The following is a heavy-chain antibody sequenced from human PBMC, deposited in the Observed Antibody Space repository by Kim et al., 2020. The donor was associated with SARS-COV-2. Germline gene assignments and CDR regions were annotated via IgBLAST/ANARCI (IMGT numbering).Heavy chain of an antibody. D-gene: IGHD3-10*01. CDR1: GFTFSSYW. CDR3: ASGVHGGNDY. V-gene: IGHV3-74*01. Sequence: GGSLRLSCAASGFTFSSYWMHWVRQAPGKGLVWVSLINSDGYSTNYADSVKGRFTISRDNAKNTLYLQMNSLRAEDTAVYYCASGVHGGNDYWGQGTLVTVSS. J-gene: IGHJ4*02. CDR2: INSDGYST.